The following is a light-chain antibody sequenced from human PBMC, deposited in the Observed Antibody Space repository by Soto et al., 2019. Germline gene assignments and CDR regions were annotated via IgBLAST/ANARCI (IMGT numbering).Light chain of an antibody. Sequence: QSALTQPPSVSGSPGQSVTISCTGTSSDVGSYNRVSWYQQPPGTAPKLIIYEVTNRPSGVPDRFSGSKSANTASLTISGPQAEDEADYYCSSYTSISTYVFGTGTKVTVL. CDR2: EVT. CDR3: SSYTSISTYV. CDR1: SSDVGSYNR. V-gene: IGLV2-18*02. J-gene: IGLJ1*01.